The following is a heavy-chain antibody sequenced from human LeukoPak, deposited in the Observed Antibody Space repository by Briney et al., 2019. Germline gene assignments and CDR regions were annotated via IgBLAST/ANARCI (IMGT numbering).Heavy chain of an antibody. Sequence: SETLSLTCTVSGGSISSYYWSWIRQPPGKGLEWIGYIYYSGSTNYNPSLKSRVTISVDTSKNQFSLKLSSVTAADTAVYYCARGGYSSSWPVFDYWGQGTLVTVSS. CDR2: IYYSGST. CDR3: ARGGYSSSWPVFDY. J-gene: IGHJ4*02. CDR1: GGSISSYY. V-gene: IGHV4-59*01. D-gene: IGHD6-13*01.